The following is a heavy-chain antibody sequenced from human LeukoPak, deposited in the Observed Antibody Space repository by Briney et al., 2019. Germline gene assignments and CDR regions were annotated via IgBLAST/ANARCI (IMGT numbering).Heavy chain of an antibody. Sequence: PSQTLSLTCTVSGGSISSGGYYWSWIRQHPGMGLEWIGYIYYSGRTYYNPSLKRRVTISVVTSKNQFSLKLSSVTAADTAVYYCATTPRYDILTGYYGGGGYFDYWGQGTLVTVSS. J-gene: IGHJ4*02. V-gene: IGHV4-31*03. CDR1: GGSISSGGYY. CDR2: IYYSGRT. CDR3: ATTPRYDILTGYYGGGGYFDY. D-gene: IGHD3-9*01.